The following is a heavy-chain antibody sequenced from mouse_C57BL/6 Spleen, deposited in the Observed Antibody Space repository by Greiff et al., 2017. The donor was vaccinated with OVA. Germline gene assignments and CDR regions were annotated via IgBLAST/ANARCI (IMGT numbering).Heavy chain of an antibody. J-gene: IGHJ2*01. CDR1: GYTFTSYW. D-gene: IGHD1-1*01. Sequence: QVQLQQSGAELVKPGASVKLSCKASGYTFTSYWMHWVKQRPGQGLEWIGMIHPNSGSTNYNEKFKSKATLTVDKSSSTAYMQLSSLTSEDSAVYYCARPNYYGSSRDYFDYWGQGTTLTVSS. CDR2: IHPNSGST. V-gene: IGHV1-64*01. CDR3: ARPNYYGSSRDYFDY.